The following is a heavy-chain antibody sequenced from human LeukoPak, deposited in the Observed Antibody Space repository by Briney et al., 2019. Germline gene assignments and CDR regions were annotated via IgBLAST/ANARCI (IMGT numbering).Heavy chain of an antibody. CDR3: ARGSKPGYTYGGGY. CDR2: INPSSGAT. V-gene: IGHV1-2*02. CDR1: GYTFTDYY. Sequence: ASVKVSRKASGYTFTDYYMHWVRQAPGQGLEWMGWINPSSGATNYAQKFQGRVTMTSDTSISTAYLELSRLRSDDTAFYYCARGSKPGYTYGGGYWGQGTLVTVSS. J-gene: IGHJ4*02. D-gene: IGHD2-21*01.